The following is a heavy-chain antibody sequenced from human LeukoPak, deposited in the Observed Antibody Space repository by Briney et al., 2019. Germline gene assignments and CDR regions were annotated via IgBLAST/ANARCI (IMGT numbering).Heavy chain of an antibody. D-gene: IGHD6-13*01. CDR2: IYYSGST. CDR1: GGSISSGGYY. CDR3: ARGEDSSFGVFNY. V-gene: IGHV4-61*08. J-gene: IGHJ4*02. Sequence: SETLSLTCTVSGGSISSGGYYWSWIRQPPGKGLEWIGYIYYSGSTNYNPSLKSRVTISVDTSKNQFSLKLSSVTAADTAVYYCARGEDSSFGVFNYWGQGTLVTVSS.